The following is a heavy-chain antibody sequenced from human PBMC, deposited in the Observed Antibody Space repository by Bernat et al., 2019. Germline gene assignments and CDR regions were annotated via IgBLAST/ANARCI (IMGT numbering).Heavy chain of an antibody. CDR2: IYPGDSDT. V-gene: IGHV5-51*01. CDR1: GYSFTSYW. Sequence: EVQLVQSGAEVQEPGESLKISCKGSGYSFTSYWIGWVRQMPGKCLEWMGIIYPGDSDTRYSPSFQGQVTNSADKSISTAYLQWSSLKASDNAMYYCARRPSSSSWYFDWYFHLWRRGNLVTVSS. CDR3: ARRPSSSSWYFDWYFHL. D-gene: IGHD6-13*01. J-gene: IGHJ2*01.